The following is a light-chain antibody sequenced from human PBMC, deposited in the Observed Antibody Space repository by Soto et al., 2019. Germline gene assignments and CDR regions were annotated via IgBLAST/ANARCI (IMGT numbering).Light chain of an antibody. V-gene: IGKV3-20*01. J-gene: IGKJ1*01. CDR3: QQYGGAPWT. CDR1: QSVSSNY. CDR2: GAS. Sequence: EIVLTQSPGTLSLSPGERATLSCRASQSVSSNYLAWFQQRPGQPPRLLISGASSRATGIPDRFSGSGSGTDFTLTISSLEPEDFAVYHCQQYGGAPWTFGKGTKVEIK.